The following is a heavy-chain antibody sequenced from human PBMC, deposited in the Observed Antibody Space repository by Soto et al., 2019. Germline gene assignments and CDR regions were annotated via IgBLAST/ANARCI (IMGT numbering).Heavy chain of an antibody. J-gene: IGHJ6*02. CDR3: ARLEYSSSSYYYYGMDV. V-gene: IGHV3-21*01. Sequence: GSLRLSCAASGFTFSSYSMNWVRQAPGKGLEWVSSISSSSSYIYYEDSVKGRFTISRDNAKNSLYLQMNSLRAEDTAVYYCARLEYSSSSYYYYGMDVWGQGTTVTVSS. D-gene: IGHD6-6*01. CDR2: ISSSSSYI. CDR1: GFTFSSYS.